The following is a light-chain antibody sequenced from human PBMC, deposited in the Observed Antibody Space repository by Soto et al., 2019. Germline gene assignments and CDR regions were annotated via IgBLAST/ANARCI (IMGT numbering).Light chain of an antibody. CDR1: QTISSW. CDR3: QQYNSYWT. CDR2: KAS. V-gene: IGKV1-5*03. Sequence: DIQMTQSPSTLSASVGDRVTITCRASQTISSWLAWYQQKPGKAPTLLIYKASTLKSGVPSRFSGSGSGTEFTLTISSLQPDDFATYYCQQYNSYWTFGQGTKVDIK. J-gene: IGKJ1*01.